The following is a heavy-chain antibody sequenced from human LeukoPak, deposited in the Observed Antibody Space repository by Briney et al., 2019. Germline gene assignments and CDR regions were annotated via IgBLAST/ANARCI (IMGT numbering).Heavy chain of an antibody. Sequence: SETLSLTCTVSGDSLNSYYLSWIRQPPGEGLQWIGYIFYSGSSNYNASLRSRVAISVDTSKNQFSLKLTSVTAADTAVYYCAGRAARFFDYWAQGILVTVSS. D-gene: IGHD6-25*01. CDR1: GDSLNSYY. V-gene: IGHV4-59*01. CDR3: AGRAARFFDY. J-gene: IGHJ4*02. CDR2: IFYSGSS.